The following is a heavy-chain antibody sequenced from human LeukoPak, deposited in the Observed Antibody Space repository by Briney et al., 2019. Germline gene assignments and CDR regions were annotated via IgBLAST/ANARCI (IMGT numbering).Heavy chain of an antibody. CDR2: IYYSGST. D-gene: IGHD1-1*01. CDR1: GGSISSSSYY. V-gene: IGHV4-31*03. Sequence: KPSETLSLTCTVSGGSISSSSYYWGWIRQHPGKGLEWIGYIYYSGSTYYNPSLKSRVTISVDTSKNQFSLKLSSVTAADTAVYYCARGLPAAGPDFKLERGSDPWGQGTLVTVSS. J-gene: IGHJ5*02. CDR3: ARGLPAAGPDFKLERGSDP.